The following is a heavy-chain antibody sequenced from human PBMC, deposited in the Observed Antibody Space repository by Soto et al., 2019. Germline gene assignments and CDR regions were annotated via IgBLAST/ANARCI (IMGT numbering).Heavy chain of an antibody. CDR2: IKQDGSEK. D-gene: IGHD1-20*01. V-gene: IGHV3-7*03. CDR1: GFTFSSYW. Sequence: GGSLRLSCAASGFTFSSYWMSWVRQAPGKGLEWVANIKQDGSEKYYVDSVKGRFTISRDNAKNSLYLQMNSLRAEDTAVYLCIKESNPGGLDYWAPGTLVPVSS. CDR3: IKESNPGGLDY. J-gene: IGHJ4*02.